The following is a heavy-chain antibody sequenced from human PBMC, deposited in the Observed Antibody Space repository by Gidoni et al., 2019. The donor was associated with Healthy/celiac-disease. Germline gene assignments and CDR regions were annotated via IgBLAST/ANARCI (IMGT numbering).Heavy chain of an antibody. V-gene: IGHV1-69*01. Sequence: QVQLVQSGAEVKTPGSSVKVSCTASGGTFLSYATSWVRQAPGQGLEWMGGIIPIFGTANYAQKFQGRVTITADESTSTAYMELSSLRSEDTAVYYCASLSGYDAYMDVWGKGTTVTVSS. J-gene: IGHJ6*03. CDR3: ASLSGYDAYMDV. CDR2: IIPIFGTA. D-gene: IGHD5-12*01. CDR1: GGTFLSYA.